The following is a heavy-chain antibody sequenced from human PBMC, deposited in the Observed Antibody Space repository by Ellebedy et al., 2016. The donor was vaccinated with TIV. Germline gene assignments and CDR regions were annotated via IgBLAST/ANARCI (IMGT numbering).Heavy chain of an antibody. CDR3: ARDLYDFWSGPPPY. V-gene: IGHV3-33*01. Sequence: GGSLRLXXAASGFTFSSYGMHWVRQAPGKGLEWVAVIWYDGSNKYYADSVKGRFTISRDNSKNTLYLQMNSLRAEDTAVYYCARDLYDFWSGPPPYWGQGTLVTVSS. CDR2: IWYDGSNK. J-gene: IGHJ4*02. D-gene: IGHD3-3*01. CDR1: GFTFSSYG.